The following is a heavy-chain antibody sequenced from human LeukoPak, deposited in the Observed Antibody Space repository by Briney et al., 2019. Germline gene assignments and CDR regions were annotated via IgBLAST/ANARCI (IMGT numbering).Heavy chain of an antibody. V-gene: IGHV3-11*01. CDR1: GFTFSDYY. J-gene: IGHJ3*02. CDR2: ISSSGSTI. D-gene: IGHD3-3*01. Sequence: GGSLRLSCAASGFTFSDYYMSWIRPAPGKGLEWVSYISSSGSTIYYADSVKGRFTISRDNAKNSLYLQMNSLRAEDTAVYYCEREATTIFGVVIPSAFDIWGQGTMVTVSS. CDR3: EREATTIFGVVIPSAFDI.